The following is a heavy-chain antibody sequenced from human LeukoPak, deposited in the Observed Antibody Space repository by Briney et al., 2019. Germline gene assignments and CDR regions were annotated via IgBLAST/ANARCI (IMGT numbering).Heavy chain of an antibody. CDR3: AKDTSIGRYCTNGVCSPFDY. CDR2: ISDSGGST. CDR1: GFTFSSYG. J-gene: IGHJ4*02. D-gene: IGHD2-8*01. Sequence: PGGSLRLSCAASGFTFSSYGMHWVRQAPGKGLEWASAISDSGGSTYDADSVKGRFTISRDNSKNTLYLQMNSLRAEDTAVYYCAKDTSIGRYCTNGVCSPFDYWGQGTLVTASS. V-gene: IGHV3-23*01.